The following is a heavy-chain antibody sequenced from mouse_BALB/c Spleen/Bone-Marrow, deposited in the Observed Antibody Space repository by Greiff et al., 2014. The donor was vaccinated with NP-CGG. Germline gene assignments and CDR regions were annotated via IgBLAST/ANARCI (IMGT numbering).Heavy chain of an antibody. D-gene: IGHD2-3*01. CDR3: TRHGGYCAYYYAVDY. CDR1: GFAFSSYD. Sequence: DVMLVESGGGLVKPGGSLKLSCAASGFAFSSYDMSWVRQTPEKRLEWVAYISHGGGNTYYSDTVKGRFTISKDNAKNTMYLQMSSLKSEDTAIYYCTRHGGYCAYYYAVDYWGQGTSVTVSS. V-gene: IGHV5-12-1*01. CDR2: ISHGGGNT. J-gene: IGHJ4*01.